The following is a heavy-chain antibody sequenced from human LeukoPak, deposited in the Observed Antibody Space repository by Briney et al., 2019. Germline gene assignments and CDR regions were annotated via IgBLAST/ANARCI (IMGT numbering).Heavy chain of an antibody. CDR2: IKSKTDGGTT. CDR1: GFTFSNVW. V-gene: IGHV3-15*01. J-gene: IGHJ4*02. CDR3: AKDSGSGSYYYDH. Sequence: GGSLRLSCAASGFTFSNVWMSWVRQAPGKGLEWVGRIKSKTDGGTTDHAAAVKGRFTISRDDSKNTLFLQVNSLKTEDTGMYYCAKDSGSGSYYYDHWGQGTLVTVSS. D-gene: IGHD3-10*01.